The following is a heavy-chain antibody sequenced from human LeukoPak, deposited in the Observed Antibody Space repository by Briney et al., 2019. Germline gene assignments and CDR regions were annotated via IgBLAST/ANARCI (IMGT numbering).Heavy chain of an antibody. D-gene: IGHD5-18*01. V-gene: IGHV4-38-2*02. CDR2: RYYTGTT. CDR1: GYSISNGYY. J-gene: IGHJ5*01. CDR3: ATNYGGHTPMIVWFDS. Sequence: SETLSLTCTVSGYSISNGYYWGWVRQAPGKGLEWIGSRYYTGTTEYNPSLWGRVAMSVDTSKNQLSLYLNSVTAADTAVYYCATNYGGHTPMIVWFDSWGQGTQVTVSS.